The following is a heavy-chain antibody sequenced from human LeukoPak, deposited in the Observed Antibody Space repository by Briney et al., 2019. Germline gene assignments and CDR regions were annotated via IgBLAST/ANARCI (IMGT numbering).Heavy chain of an antibody. CDR3: ARVRLRLGELSLWD. J-gene: IGHJ4*02. V-gene: IGHV1-69*05. D-gene: IGHD3-16*02. Sequence: GASVKVSCKASGGTFRSYAISWVRQAPGQGLEWMGRIIPIFGTANYAQKFQGRVTITTDESTSTAYMELSSLRSEDTAVYYCARVRLRLGELSLWDWGQGTLVTVSS. CDR2: IIPIFGTA. CDR1: GGTFRSYA.